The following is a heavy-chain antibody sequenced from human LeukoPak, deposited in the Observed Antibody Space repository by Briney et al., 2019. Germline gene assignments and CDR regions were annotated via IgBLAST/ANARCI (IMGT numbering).Heavy chain of an antibody. CDR2: IIPIFGTA. Sequence: VASVTVSCKASGGTFSSYAISWVRRAPGQGLEWMGGIIPIFGTANYAQKFQGRVTITADESTSTAYMELSSLRSEDTAVYYCARLVVVAATRWFDPWGQGTLVTVSS. V-gene: IGHV1-69*13. D-gene: IGHD2-15*01. J-gene: IGHJ5*02. CDR3: ARLVVVAATRWFDP. CDR1: GGTFSSYA.